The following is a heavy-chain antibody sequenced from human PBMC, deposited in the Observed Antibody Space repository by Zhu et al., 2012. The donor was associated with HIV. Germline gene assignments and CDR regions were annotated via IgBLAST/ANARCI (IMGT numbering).Heavy chain of an antibody. V-gene: IGHV3-23*01. CDR2: ISDSGIYT. CDR3: AKDRITISAFDI. J-gene: IGHJ3*02. CDR1: GFIFSNFG. Sequence: EAQLLEFGGGLVQPGGSLRLSCAASGFIFSNFGMSWVRQAPGKGLEWVSGISDSGIYTYNADSVKGRFTISRDNSKNTLYLQMNSLRVEDTAVYYCAKDRITISAFDIWGQRDIGQPSLQ. D-gene: IGHD3-3*01.